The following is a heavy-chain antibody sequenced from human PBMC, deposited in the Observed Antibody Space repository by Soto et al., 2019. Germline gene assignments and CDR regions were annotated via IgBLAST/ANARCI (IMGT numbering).Heavy chain of an antibody. Sequence: SETLSLTCAVYGGSFSGYYWSWIRQPPGKGLEWIGEINHSGSTNYNPSLKSRVTISVDTSKNQFSLKLSSVTAADTAVYYCARDPHYDILTGRYYYYGMDVWGQGTTVTVSS. D-gene: IGHD3-9*01. CDR2: INHSGST. V-gene: IGHV4-34*01. CDR1: GGSFSGYY. J-gene: IGHJ6*02. CDR3: ARDPHYDILTGRYYYYGMDV.